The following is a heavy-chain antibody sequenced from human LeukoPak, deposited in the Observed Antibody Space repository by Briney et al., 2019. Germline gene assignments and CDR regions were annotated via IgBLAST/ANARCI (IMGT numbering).Heavy chain of an antibody. Sequence: SVRVSCKASGGTFSSYAISWVRQAPGQGLEWMGRIIPIFGTANYAQKFQGRVTITTDESTSTAYMELSSLRSEDTAMYYCARASYDFWSGYYIGNAFDIWGQGTMVTVSS. CDR3: ARASYDFWSGYYIGNAFDI. CDR2: IIPIFGTA. CDR1: GGTFSSYA. V-gene: IGHV1-69*05. J-gene: IGHJ3*02. D-gene: IGHD3-3*01.